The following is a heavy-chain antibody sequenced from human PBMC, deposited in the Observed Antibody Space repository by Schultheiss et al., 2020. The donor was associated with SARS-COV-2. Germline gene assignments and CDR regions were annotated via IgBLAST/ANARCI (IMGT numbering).Heavy chain of an antibody. V-gene: IGHV4-31*03. CDR2: IYYSGST. CDR3: ARDFTGFWHFDL. D-gene: IGHD1-1*01. Sequence: SQTLSLTCTVSGGSISSGDYYWSWIRQHPGKGLEWIGYIYYSGSTYYNPSLKSRVTISVDTSKNQFSLKLNSVTAADTAVYYCARDFTGFWHFDLWGRGTLVTVSS. CDR1: GGSISSGDYY. J-gene: IGHJ2*01.